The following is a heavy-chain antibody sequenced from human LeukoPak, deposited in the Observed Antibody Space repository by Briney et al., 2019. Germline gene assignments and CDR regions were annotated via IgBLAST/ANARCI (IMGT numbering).Heavy chain of an antibody. Sequence: ASVKVSCKASGYIFTSYGITWVRQAPGQGLEWMGWISAYNAYTYYAQKLQGRVTMTTDTSTSTAYMELRSLRSDDTAVYYCARDRGGATPIDYWGQGTLVTVSS. CDR1: GYIFTSYG. CDR2: ISAYNAYT. CDR3: ARDRGGATPIDY. J-gene: IGHJ4*02. V-gene: IGHV1-18*01. D-gene: IGHD1-26*01.